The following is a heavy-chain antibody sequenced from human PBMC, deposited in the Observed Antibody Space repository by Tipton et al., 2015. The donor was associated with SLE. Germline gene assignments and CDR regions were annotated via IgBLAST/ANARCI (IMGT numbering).Heavy chain of an antibody. J-gene: IGHJ4*02. D-gene: IGHD5-12*01. Sequence: LTCIVPDGSIISYYWSWIRQPAGKGLEWIGRIYNTGNTNYNPSLKSRVTMSVDTSKNQFSLRLSSVTAADTAVYYCARGPPLALGGFDYWGQGTLVTVSS. CDR1: DGSIISYY. CDR3: ARGPPLALGGFDY. CDR2: IYNTGNT. V-gene: IGHV4-4*07.